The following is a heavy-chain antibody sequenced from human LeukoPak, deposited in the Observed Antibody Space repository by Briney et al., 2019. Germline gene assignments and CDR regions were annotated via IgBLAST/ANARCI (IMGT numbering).Heavy chain of an antibody. J-gene: IGHJ4*02. Sequence: ASVKVSCKASGYTFTNNYLHWVRQAPGQGLEWMGMIYPRDGSTSYAQNFQGRVTVTRDTSTTTVHMELRGLRSEDTAVYYCARDPAISSYGDTDYWGQGTLVTVSS. D-gene: IGHD4-17*01. V-gene: IGHV1-46*01. CDR3: ARDPAISSYGDTDY. CDR1: GYTFTNNY. CDR2: IYPRDGST.